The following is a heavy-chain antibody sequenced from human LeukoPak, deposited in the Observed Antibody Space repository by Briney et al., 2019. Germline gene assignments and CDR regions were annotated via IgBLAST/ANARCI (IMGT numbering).Heavy chain of an antibody. D-gene: IGHD5-18*01. J-gene: IGHJ4*02. CDR1: GFTVSSNY. V-gene: IGHV3-66*02. Sequence: GRSLRLSCAASGFTVSSNYMSWVRQAPGKGLEWVSVIYSVGSTYYADSVKGRFTISRDNSKNTLYLQMNSLRAEDTAVYYCARITRGYSYGPHSLDYWGQGTLVIVSS. CDR2: IYSVGST. CDR3: ARITRGYSYGPHSLDY.